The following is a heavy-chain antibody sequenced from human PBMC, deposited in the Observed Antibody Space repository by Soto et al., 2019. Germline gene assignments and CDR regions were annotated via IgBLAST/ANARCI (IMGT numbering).Heavy chain of an antibody. CDR3: ARAHDYGDYQFDS. CDR1: GGSFSGYY. CDR2: IYHGGST. D-gene: IGHD4-17*01. V-gene: IGHV4-34*01. Sequence: PSETLSLTCAVYGGSFSGYYWSWVRQPPGKGLEWIGEIYHGGSTNYNPSLKSRVTISVDKSKNQFSLKVTSVTAADTAVYYCARAHDYGDYQFDSWGQGTLVTVSS. J-gene: IGHJ4*02.